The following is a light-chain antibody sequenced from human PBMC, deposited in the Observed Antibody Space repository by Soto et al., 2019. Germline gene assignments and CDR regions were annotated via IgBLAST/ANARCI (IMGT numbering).Light chain of an antibody. J-gene: IGLJ2*01. V-gene: IGLV2-8*01. Sequence: QSVLTQPASVSGSPGQSITISCTGTSSDVGSYNLVSWYQQHPGKAPKVMIYEVNVRPSGVPDRFSGSKSGNTASLTVSGLQAEDEADYYCSSSAGSNNLGVFGGGTKLTVL. CDR2: EVN. CDR3: SSSAGSNNLGV. CDR1: SSDVGSYNL.